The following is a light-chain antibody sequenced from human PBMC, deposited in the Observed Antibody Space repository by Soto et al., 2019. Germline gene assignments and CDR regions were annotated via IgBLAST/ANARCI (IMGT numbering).Light chain of an antibody. Sequence: QLVLTQSSSASASLGSSVKLTCTLSSGRSTYIIAWHQQQPGKAPRYLMKLEGSGNYNKGSGVPDRFSGSSSGADRYLSISNLQSEDEADYYCVLYMGSGIYVFGSGTKLTVL. CDR2: LEGSGNY. CDR1: SGRSTYI. V-gene: IGLV4-60*03. J-gene: IGLJ1*01. CDR3: VLYMGSGIYV.